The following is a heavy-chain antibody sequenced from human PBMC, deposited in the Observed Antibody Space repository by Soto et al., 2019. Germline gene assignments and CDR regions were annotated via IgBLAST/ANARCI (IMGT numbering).Heavy chain of an antibody. V-gene: IGHV3-74*01. CDR3: ARGGYGLWLNDY. Sequence: EVQLVESGGGLVQPGGSLRLSCAASGFTFSKYWIHWVRQAPGKGLVWVSRIKGDESTTNYADSVKGRFTISRDNANDVVFLHMNTMRSDDTAVYYSARGGYGLWLNDYWGQGTLVTVSS. CDR1: GFTFSKYW. D-gene: IGHD5-18*01. J-gene: IGHJ4*02. CDR2: IKGDESTT.